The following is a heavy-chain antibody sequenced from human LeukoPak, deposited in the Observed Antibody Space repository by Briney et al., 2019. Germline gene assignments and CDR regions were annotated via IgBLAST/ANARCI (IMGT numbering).Heavy chain of an antibody. Sequence: SETLSLTCTVSGGSISSYYWSWIRQPPGKGLEWIGYIYYSGSTNYNPSLKSRVTISVDTSKNQFSLKLSSVTAADTAVYYCARDIGSRRIAAASYYDYMDVWGKGTTVTVSS. CDR1: GGSISSYY. CDR3: ARDIGSRRIAAASYYDYMDV. J-gene: IGHJ6*03. CDR2: IYYSGST. D-gene: IGHD6-6*01. V-gene: IGHV4-59*01.